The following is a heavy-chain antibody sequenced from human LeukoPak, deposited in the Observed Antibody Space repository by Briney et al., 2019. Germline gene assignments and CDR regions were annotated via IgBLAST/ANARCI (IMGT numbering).Heavy chain of an antibody. V-gene: IGHV3-30*18. J-gene: IGHJ4*02. CDR3: AKDGDTAMVEAYFDY. CDR2: ISYDGSNK. CDR1: GXTFSSYG. Sequence: GGSLRLSCAASGXTFSSYGMHWVRQAPGKGLEWVAVISYDGSNKYYADSVKGRFTISRDNSKNTLYLQMNSLRAEDTAVSYCAKDGDTAMVEAYFDYWGQGTLFTVSS. D-gene: IGHD5-18*01.